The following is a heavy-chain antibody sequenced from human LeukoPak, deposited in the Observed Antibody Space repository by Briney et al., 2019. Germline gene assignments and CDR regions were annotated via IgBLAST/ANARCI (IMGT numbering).Heavy chain of an antibody. CDR3: ARHLDY. CDR1: GDSISTYY. V-gene: IGHV4-59*08. Sequence: SETLSLTCSISGDSISTYYWSWIRQTPGKGLEWIGYIYYSGNTNYNPSLKSRVTVSVDTSKNQFSLKLISVTAADTAVYYCARHLDYWGQGTLVTVSS. J-gene: IGHJ4*02. CDR2: IYYSGNT.